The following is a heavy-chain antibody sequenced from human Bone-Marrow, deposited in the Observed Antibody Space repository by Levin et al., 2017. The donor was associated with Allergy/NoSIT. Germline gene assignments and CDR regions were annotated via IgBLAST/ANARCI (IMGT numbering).Heavy chain of an antibody. CDR1: GYTFTSYA. D-gene: IGHD6-13*01. Sequence: GESLKISCKASGYTFTSYAMHWVRQAPGQRLEWMGWINAGNGNTKYSQKFQGRVTITRDTSASTAYMELSSLRSEDTAVYYCARGGEQDIAAADLYGMDVWGQGTTVTVSS. CDR3: ARGGEQDIAAADLYGMDV. CDR2: INAGNGNT. V-gene: IGHV1-3*01. J-gene: IGHJ6*02.